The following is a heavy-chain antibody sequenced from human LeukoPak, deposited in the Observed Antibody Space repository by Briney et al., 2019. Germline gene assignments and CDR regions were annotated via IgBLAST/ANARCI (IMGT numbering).Heavy chain of an antibody. J-gene: IGHJ6*02. CDR2: ILYDGSNK. V-gene: IGHV3-33*01. D-gene: IGHD2-15*01. CDR1: GFTFSSYG. Sequence: GGCLRLSCAASGFTFSSYGMHWVRQAPGKGLEWVAVILYDGSNKYYADSVKGRFTISRDNSKNTLYLQMNSLRAEDTAVYYCASGYCSGGSCEHEDYYYYGMDVWGQGTTVTVSS. CDR3: ASGYCSGGSCEHEDYYYYGMDV.